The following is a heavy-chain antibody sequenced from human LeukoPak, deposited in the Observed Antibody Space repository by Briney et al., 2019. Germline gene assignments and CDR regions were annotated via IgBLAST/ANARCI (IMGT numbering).Heavy chain of an antibody. V-gene: IGHV1-18*01. CDR2: ISAYNGNT. CDR3: ARAQDSSSWYHLDY. J-gene: IGHJ4*02. CDR1: GYTFTSYG. D-gene: IGHD6-13*01. Sequence: ASVKVSCKASGYTFTSYGISWVRQAPGQGLEWMGWISAYNGNTNYAQKLQGRVTMTTDTSTSTAYMELRSLRSDDTAVYYCARAQDSSSWYHLDYWGQGTLVTVSS.